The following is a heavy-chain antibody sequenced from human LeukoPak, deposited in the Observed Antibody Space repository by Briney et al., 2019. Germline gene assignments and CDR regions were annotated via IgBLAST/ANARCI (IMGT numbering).Heavy chain of an antibody. CDR1: GYSISSGYD. J-gene: IGHJ4*02. V-gene: IGHV4-38-2*01. CDR3: ARRCSGGSCYSTYFDY. CDR2: IYHSGST. D-gene: IGHD2-15*01. Sequence: SETLSLTCAVSGYSISSGYDWGWIRQPPGKGLEWIGSIYHSGSTYYNPSLKSRVTISVDTSKNQFSLKLSSVTAADTAVYYCARRCSGGSCYSTYFDYWGQGTLVTVSS.